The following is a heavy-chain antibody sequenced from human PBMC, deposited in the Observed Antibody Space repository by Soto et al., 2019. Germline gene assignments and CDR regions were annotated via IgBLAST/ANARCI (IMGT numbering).Heavy chain of an antibody. CDR3: ARGEVAVAHFDY. CDR1: GFTFSSYA. V-gene: IGHV3-30-3*01. J-gene: IGHJ4*02. CDR2: ISYDGSNK. D-gene: IGHD5-12*01. Sequence: QVQLVESGGGVVQPGRSLRLSCAASGFTFSSYAMHWVRQAPGKGLEWVAVISYDGSNKYYADSVKGRFTISRDNSKNTLYLQMNSPRAEDTAVYYCARGEVAVAHFDYWGQGTLVTVSS.